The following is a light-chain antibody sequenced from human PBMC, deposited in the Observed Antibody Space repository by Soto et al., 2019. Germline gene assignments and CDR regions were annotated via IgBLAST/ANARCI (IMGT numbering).Light chain of an antibody. CDR3: QQYYSTPLT. V-gene: IGKV4-1*01. CDR2: WAS. Sequence: DIVMTQSPDSLAVYLGESATINCKSSQSVLYSSNNKNYLAWYQQKPGQPPKLLIYWASTRDSGVPDRFSGSGSGTDFTLTISSLQAEDVAVYYCQQYYSTPLTCAGGNKVDIK. CDR1: QSVLYSSNNKNY. J-gene: IGKJ4*01.